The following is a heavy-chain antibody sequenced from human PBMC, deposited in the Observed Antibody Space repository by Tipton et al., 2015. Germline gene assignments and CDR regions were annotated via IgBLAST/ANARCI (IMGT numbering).Heavy chain of an antibody. Sequence: TLSLTCSVSGGSVTGGSYYWSWIRQPPGKGLEWIGYISYTDGAHYNPALKSRVTISVDTSKNQFSLTLNSVAAADTAVYYCARARGRHGGLFDSWGQGILVTVSS. CDR3: ARARGRHGGLFDS. D-gene: IGHD4-23*01. CDR1: GGSVTGGSYY. J-gene: IGHJ4*02. CDR2: ISYTDGA. V-gene: IGHV4-61*01.